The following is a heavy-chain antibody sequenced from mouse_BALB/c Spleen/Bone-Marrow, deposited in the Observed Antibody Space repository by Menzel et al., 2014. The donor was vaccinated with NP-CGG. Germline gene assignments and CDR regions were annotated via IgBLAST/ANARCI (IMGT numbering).Heavy chain of an antibody. CDR2: INPYNDGI. V-gene: IGHV1-14*01. J-gene: IGHJ2*01. CDR1: GYTFTSYV. Sequence: VQLQQPGPELVKPGASVKMSCKASGYTFTSYVMHWVKQKPGQGLEWIGYINPYNDGIKYNEKFKGEATLTSDKSSSTAYMVLSSLTSEDSAVYYCARLDHKYEGYWGQGTTLTVSS. CDR3: ARLDHKYEGY. D-gene: IGHD5-1-1*01.